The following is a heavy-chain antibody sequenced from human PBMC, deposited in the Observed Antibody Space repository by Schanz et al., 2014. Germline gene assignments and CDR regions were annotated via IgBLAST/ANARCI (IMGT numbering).Heavy chain of an antibody. J-gene: IGHJ4*02. Sequence: QVQLVQSGAEVKKPGASVKVSCKASGYTFISYFIHWVRQAPGQGLEWMGWIGGSDGNTNFAQKFQGRVTMTTDTSTSTVYMELRSLTSDDSAVYYCARDRRPRYFDWLFFYWGQGTLVTVSS. CDR2: IGGSDGNT. CDR3: ARDRRPRYFDWLFFY. D-gene: IGHD3-9*01. V-gene: IGHV1-18*04. CDR1: GYTFISYF.